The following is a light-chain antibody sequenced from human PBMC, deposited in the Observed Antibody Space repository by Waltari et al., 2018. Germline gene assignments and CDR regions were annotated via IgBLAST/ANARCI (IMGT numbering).Light chain of an antibody. J-gene: IGKJ4*01. CDR2: WAS. CDR1: QTVLHSSSNKNY. V-gene: IGKV4-1*01. CDR3: QQYLSSPPT. Sequence: DIVLTQSPDSLAVSLGERATINCKSSQTVLHSSSNKNYLAWYQQKPGPPPKLLIYWASTRESGVPDRFSGSWSGTDFTLTITSLQTEDAAVYHCQQYLSSPPTFGGGTKVEIK.